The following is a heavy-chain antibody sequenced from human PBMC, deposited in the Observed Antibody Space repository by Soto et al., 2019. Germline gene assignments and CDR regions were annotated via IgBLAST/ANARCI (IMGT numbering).Heavy chain of an antibody. CDR3: ARATGNYDILTGYYPQAFDI. CDR1: GGSISSSNW. CDR2: IYHSGST. J-gene: IGHJ3*02. Sequence: QVQLQESGPGLVKPSGTLSLTCAVSGGSISSSNWWSWVRQPPGKGLEWIGEIYHSGSTNYNPSLKSRVTISVDKSKNQFSLKLSSVTAADTAVYYCARATGNYDILTGYYPQAFDIWGQGTMVTVSS. V-gene: IGHV4-4*02. D-gene: IGHD3-9*01.